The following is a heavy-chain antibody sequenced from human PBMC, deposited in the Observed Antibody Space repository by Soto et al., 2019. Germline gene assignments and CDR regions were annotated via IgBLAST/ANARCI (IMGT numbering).Heavy chain of an antibody. CDR3: ARNARVGATHFDY. CDR2: IYYSGST. Sequence: TLTLTCTVSGGSISTGGYYWSWIRPHPGKGLEWVGYIYYSGSTYYNPSLKSRVTISVDTSKNQFSLKLSSVTAADTAVYYCARNARVGATHFDYWGQGTLVTVSS. J-gene: IGHJ4*02. D-gene: IGHD1-26*01. V-gene: IGHV4-31*03. CDR1: GGSISTGGYY.